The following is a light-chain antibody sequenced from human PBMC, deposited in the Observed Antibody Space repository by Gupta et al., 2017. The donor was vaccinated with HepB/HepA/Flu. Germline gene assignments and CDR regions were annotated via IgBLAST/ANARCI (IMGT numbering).Light chain of an antibody. CDR1: QGISNF. CDR3: QHLNTYPG. Sequence: DIQLTQSPSFLSASVGDRVTITCRASQGISNFLAWYQQKPGKAPKLLTYAASTLQSGVPSRFRGSGSGTEFSLTISSLQPEDFATYHCQHLNTYPGFGGGTKVEIK. CDR2: AAS. V-gene: IGKV1-9*01. J-gene: IGKJ4*01.